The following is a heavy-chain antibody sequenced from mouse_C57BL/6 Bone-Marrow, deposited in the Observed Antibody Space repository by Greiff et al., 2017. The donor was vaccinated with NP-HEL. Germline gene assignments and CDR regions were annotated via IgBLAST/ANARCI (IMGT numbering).Heavy chain of an antibody. CDR3: TSSRLYYYGSSWGAY. V-gene: IGHV1-15*01. CDR1: GYTFTDYE. J-gene: IGHJ3*01. CDR2: IDPETGGT. Sequence: VKLQESGAELVRPGASVTLSCKASGYTFTDYEMHWVKQTPVHGLEWIGAIDPETGGTAYNQKFKGKAILTADKSSSTAYMELRSLTSEDSAVYYCTSSRLYYYGSSWGAYWGQGTLVTVSA. D-gene: IGHD1-1*01.